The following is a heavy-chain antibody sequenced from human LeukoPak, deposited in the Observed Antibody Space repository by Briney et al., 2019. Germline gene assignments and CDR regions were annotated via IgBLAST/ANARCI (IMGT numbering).Heavy chain of an antibody. CDR2: ISSSSTYI. Sequence: GGSLRLSCAASGFIFSSYNLHWVRQAPGAGLEWVSSISSSSTYIYYADSVKGRFAISRDNAKNSLYLQMNSLRAEETAVYYCARESYDSSGFDYWGQGTLVTVSS. D-gene: IGHD3-22*01. CDR3: ARESYDSSGFDY. J-gene: IGHJ4*02. V-gene: IGHV3-21*01. CDR1: GFIFSSYN.